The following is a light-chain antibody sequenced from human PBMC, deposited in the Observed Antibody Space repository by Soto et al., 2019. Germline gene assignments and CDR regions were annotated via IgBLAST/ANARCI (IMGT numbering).Light chain of an antibody. CDR2: AAS. CDR1: QSIRTY. V-gene: IGKV1-39*01. J-gene: IGKJ4*01. Sequence: DIQMTQSPSSLSASVGDRITITCRASQSIRTYLNWYQQRPGKAPNLLIYAASSWHTDVPSRFSGSGSGTDFTLTISSLQPEDFATYYCQQSYSSPQETFGGGTKVEMK. CDR3: QQSYSSPQET.